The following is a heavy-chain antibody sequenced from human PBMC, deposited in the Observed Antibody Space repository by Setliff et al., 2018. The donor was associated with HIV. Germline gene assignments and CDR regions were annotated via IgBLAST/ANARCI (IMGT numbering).Heavy chain of an antibody. Sequence: GGSLRLSCAASGFTFSSYAMHWVRQAPGKGLEWVAVISYDGSNKYYADSVKGRFTISRDNSKNTLYLQMNSLRAEDTAVYYCTKKGPKGQWLVDLSHYFDYWGQGTPVTVSS. D-gene: IGHD6-19*01. V-gene: IGHV3-30-3*01. J-gene: IGHJ4*02. CDR3: TKKGPKGQWLVDLSHYFDY. CDR1: GFTFSSYA. CDR2: ISYDGSNK.